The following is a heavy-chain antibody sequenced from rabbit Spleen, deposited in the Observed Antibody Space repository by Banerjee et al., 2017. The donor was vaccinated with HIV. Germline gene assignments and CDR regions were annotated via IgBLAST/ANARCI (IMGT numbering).Heavy chain of an antibody. V-gene: IGHV1S45*01. J-gene: IGHJ4*01. D-gene: IGHD1-1*01. CDR3: ARDLVGVIGWNFYL. CDR2: INAATAKP. CDR1: GFSFSDRDV. Sequence: QEQLVESGGGLVQPEGSLTLTCKASGFSFSDRDVMCWVRQAPGKGLEWIACINAATAKPVYATWAKGRFTISRTSSTTVTLRMTSLTAADRATYFCARDLVGVIGWNFYLWGPGTLVTAS.